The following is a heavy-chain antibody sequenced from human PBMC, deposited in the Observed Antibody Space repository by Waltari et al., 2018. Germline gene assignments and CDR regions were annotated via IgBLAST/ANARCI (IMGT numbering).Heavy chain of an antibody. Sequence: QVQLVQSGAEVKKPGASVKISCKPSGYTLTAYYIYWLRQAPGQQFECMGVLNPHRGVASDSPNGQRRITMTWDTSSSTASMDVTGLTTDDTAVYYCARDRAGAHLDYWGQGSLVTVSS. CDR2: LNPHRGVA. CDR1: GYTLTAYY. D-gene: IGHD3-10*01. J-gene: IGHJ4*02. V-gene: IGHV1-2*02. CDR3: ARDRAGAHLDY.